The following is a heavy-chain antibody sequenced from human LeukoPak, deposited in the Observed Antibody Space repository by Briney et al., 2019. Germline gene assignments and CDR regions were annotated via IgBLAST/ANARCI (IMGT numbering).Heavy chain of an antibody. CDR3: AREGVVDYVWGSYRWPGGVY. Sequence: QSGGSLRLSCAASGFTFSSHWMSWVRQAQGKGLEWVGNIKADGSEAYHVDSVKGRFTISRDNSKNTLYLQMNSLRAEDTAVYYCAREGVVDYVWGSYRWPGGVYWGQGTLVTVSS. J-gene: IGHJ4*02. CDR1: GFTFSSHW. D-gene: IGHD3-16*02. CDR2: IKADGSEA. V-gene: IGHV3-7*01.